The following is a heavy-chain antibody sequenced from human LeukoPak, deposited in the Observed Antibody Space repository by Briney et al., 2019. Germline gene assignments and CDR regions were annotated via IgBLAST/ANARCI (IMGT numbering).Heavy chain of an antibody. CDR2: ISGGGGRT. Sequence: GGSLRLSCAASGFSFSSYAMSWVRQAPGKGLEWVSAISGGGGRTYYADSVKGRFTISRDNSKNTLFLQMNSLRAEDTAVYYCAKDGGLWVSAHWGDSWGRGTLVTVSS. CDR1: GFSFSSYA. D-gene: IGHD7-27*01. CDR3: AKDGGLWVSAHWGDS. J-gene: IGHJ4*02. V-gene: IGHV3-23*01.